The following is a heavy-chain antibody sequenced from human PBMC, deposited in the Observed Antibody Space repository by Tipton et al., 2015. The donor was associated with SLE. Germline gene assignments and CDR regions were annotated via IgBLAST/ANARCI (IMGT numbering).Heavy chain of an antibody. D-gene: IGHD2-2*01. V-gene: IGHV1-46*01. CDR1: GYTFTNYY. CDR2: ISPSGGRP. J-gene: IGHJ5*02. CDR3: AREAESCSSTTCPFEP. Sequence: QLVQSGAEVKKPGESLKISCMASGYTFTNYYVHWVRQAPGQGLEWVGIISPSGGRPTYAQKFQGRVTMTRDTSTSAVYMELNSLRFDDTAVYYCAREAESCSSTTCPFEPWGQGTLVTVSS.